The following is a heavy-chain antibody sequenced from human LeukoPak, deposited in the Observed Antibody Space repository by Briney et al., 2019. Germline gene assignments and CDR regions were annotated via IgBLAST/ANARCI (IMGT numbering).Heavy chain of an antibody. CDR3: AAGHAAAGPFDY. CDR1: GGTFSSYA. J-gene: IGHJ4*02. Sequence: GASVKVSCKASGGTFSSYAISWVRQAPGQGLEWMGGIIPIFGTANYAQKFQGRVTITADKSTSTAYMELSSLRSEDTAVYYCAAGHAAAGPFDYWGQGTLVTVSS. D-gene: IGHD6-13*01. V-gene: IGHV1-69*06. CDR2: IIPIFGTA.